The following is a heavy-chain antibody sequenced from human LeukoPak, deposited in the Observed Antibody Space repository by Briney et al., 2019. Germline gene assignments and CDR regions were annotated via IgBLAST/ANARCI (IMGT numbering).Heavy chain of an antibody. J-gene: IGHJ1*01. Sequence: ASVTVSCTASGYTFSNYVMNWVRQAPGQGLEWMGWINTNTGNPTYAQGFTGRFVFSLDTSVSTAYLQISSLKAEDTAVYYCARAVGSRTFQHWGQGTLVTVSS. V-gene: IGHV7-4-1*02. CDR2: INTNTGNP. D-gene: IGHD2-15*01. CDR1: GYTFSNYV. CDR3: ARAVGSRTFQH.